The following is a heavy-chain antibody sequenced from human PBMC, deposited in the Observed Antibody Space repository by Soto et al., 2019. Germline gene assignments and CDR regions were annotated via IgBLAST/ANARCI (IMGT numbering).Heavy chain of an antibody. V-gene: IGHV4-34*01. Sequence: SETLSLTCAVYGGSFSGYYWSWIRQPPGKGLEWIGEINHSGSTNYNPSLKSRVTISVDTSKNQFSPKLSSVTAADTAVYYCARWNHRGVHYFDYWGQGTLVTVSS. CDR2: INHSGST. CDR3: ARWNHRGVHYFDY. CDR1: GGSFSGYY. J-gene: IGHJ4*02. D-gene: IGHD3-10*01.